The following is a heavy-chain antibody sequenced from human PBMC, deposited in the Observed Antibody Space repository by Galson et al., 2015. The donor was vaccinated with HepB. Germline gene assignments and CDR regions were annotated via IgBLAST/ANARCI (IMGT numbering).Heavy chain of an antibody. V-gene: IGHV4-34*01. J-gene: IGHJ4*02. CDR2: INHSGST. CDR3: ARGPTVTTVGFADY. Sequence: SETLSLTCAVYGGSFSGYYWSWIRQPPGKGLEWIGEINHSGSTNYNPSLKSRVTISVDTSKNQFSLKLSSVTAADTAVYYCARGPTVTTVGFADYWGQGTLVTVSS. CDR1: GGSFSGYY. D-gene: IGHD4-17*01.